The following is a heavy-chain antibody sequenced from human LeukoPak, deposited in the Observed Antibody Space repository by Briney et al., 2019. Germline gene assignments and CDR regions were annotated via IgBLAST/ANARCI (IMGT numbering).Heavy chain of an antibody. CDR1: GFSFSSAW. CDR3: TTDRKELENH. CDR2: IRANAEGGTA. D-gene: IGHD1-7*01. Sequence: GGSLRLPCAGSGFSFSSAWMTWVRQAPGEGLEWVGRIRANAEGGTADYAAPVKGRFTISRDDSENTLYLQMSSLKIEDTATYYCTTDRKELENHWGQGTLVTVSS. J-gene: IGHJ5*02. V-gene: IGHV3-15*01.